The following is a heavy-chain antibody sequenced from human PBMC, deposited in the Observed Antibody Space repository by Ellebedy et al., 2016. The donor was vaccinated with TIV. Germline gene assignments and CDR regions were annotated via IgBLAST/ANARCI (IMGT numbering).Heavy chain of an antibody. V-gene: IGHV4-34*01. Sequence: SETLSLTCTSYSGSFSVYYWSWIRQPPGKGLEWIGGIDHSGGTNYNPSIKSRVIISVDTSNNQFSLKLRSVTAADTAVYYCVGGVRDFLLDSSGYSPNVWGQGTTVTVSS. D-gene: IGHD3-22*01. J-gene: IGHJ6*02. CDR3: VGGVRDFLLDSSGYSPNV. CDR1: SGSFSVYY. CDR2: IDHSGGT.